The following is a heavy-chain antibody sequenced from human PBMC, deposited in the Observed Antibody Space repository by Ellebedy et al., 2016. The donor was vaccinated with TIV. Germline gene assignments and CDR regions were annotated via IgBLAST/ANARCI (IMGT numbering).Heavy chain of an antibody. CDR2: VKHDESEE. V-gene: IGHV3-7*03. CDR1: GFTLSNYW. CDR3: ARDNWQQVVTDDFDI. Sequence: GGSLRLSCVGSGFTLSNYWMSWVRQAPGKGLEWVANVKHDESEEHYVDSLRGRFTISRDNAKKSVYLQMNSLRAEDTAVYYCARDNWQQVVTDDFDIWGQGTMVTVSS. J-gene: IGHJ3*02. D-gene: IGHD2-21*02.